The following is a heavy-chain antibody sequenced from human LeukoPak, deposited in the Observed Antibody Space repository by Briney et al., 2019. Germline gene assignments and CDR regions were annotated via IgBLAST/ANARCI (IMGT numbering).Heavy chain of an antibody. D-gene: IGHD3-10*01. J-gene: IGHJ3*02. CDR3: AKDHMDYYGSGSYYTLNAFDI. Sequence: GGSLRLSCAASGFTFSSYGMSWVRQAPGKGLEWVSAISGSGGSTYYADSVKGRFTISRDNSKNTLYLQMNSLRAEDTAVYYCAKDHMDYYGSGSYYTLNAFDIWGQGTMVTVSS. V-gene: IGHV3-23*01. CDR1: GFTFSSYG. CDR2: ISGSGGST.